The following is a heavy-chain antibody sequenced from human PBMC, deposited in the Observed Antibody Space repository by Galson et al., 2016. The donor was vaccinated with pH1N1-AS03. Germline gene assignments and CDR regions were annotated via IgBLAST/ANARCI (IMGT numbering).Heavy chain of an antibody. J-gene: IGHJ6*02. CDR2: INPNGGDT. V-gene: IGHV1-2*02. CDR3: ATYRHFYGSSGPTTPYGLDV. Sequence: SVKVSCKASGYTFTGHWIHWVRQAPGQGPEWMGWINPNGGDTKYAQKSQGRVTMTRDTSITTAYLELSGLRSDDTAVYSCATYRHFYGSSGPTTPYGLDVWGQGTTVTVSS. CDR1: GYTFTGHW. D-gene: IGHD3-22*01.